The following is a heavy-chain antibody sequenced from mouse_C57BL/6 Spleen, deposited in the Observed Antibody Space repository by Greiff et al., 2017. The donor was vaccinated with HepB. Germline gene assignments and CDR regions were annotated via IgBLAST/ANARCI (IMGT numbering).Heavy chain of an antibody. J-gene: IGHJ4*01. CDR1: GFTFSDYY. CDR3: ARQTDY. V-gene: IGHV5-12*01. Sequence: EVNVVESGGGLVQPGGPLKLSCAASGFTFSDYYMYWVRQTPEKRLEWVAYISNGGGSTYYPDTVKGRFTISRDNAKNTLYLQMSRLKSEDTAMYYCARQTDYWGQGTSVTVSS. CDR2: ISNGGGST.